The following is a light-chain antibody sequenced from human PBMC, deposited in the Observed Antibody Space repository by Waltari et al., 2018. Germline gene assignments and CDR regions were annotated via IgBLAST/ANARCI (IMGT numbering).Light chain of an antibody. J-gene: IGKJ4*01. V-gene: IGKV1-39*01. CDR3: QQSYSTPLT. CDR1: QNINNY. Sequence: DIQMTQSPSYLSASVGDTVTITCRASQNINNYLSWYQQRPGKAPTLLIYAASALQSGVPSRFSGRGSATDYTLTIISLQPEDSATYFCQQSYSTPLTFGGGTKVEIK. CDR2: AAS.